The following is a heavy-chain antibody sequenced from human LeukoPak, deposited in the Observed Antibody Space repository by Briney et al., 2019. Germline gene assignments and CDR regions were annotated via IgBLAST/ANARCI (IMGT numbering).Heavy chain of an antibody. CDR2: IYTSGST. CDR1: GGSISSYY. Sequence: PSETLSLTCTVSGGSISSYYWSWIRQPAGKGLEWIGRIYTSGSTNYDPSLKSRVTMSVDTSKNQFSLKLSSVTAADTAVYCARASGWFPDYYFDYWGQGTLVTVSS. D-gene: IGHD6-19*01. J-gene: IGHJ4*02. V-gene: IGHV4-4*07. CDR3: ARASGWFPDYYFDY.